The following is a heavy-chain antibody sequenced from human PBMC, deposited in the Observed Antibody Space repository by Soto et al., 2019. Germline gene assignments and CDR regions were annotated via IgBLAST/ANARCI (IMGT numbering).Heavy chain of an antibody. D-gene: IGHD2-15*01. CDR2: ISSSSSTI. CDR3: ARERIVVVVAATNGMDV. J-gene: IGHJ6*02. V-gene: IGHV3-48*02. CDR1: GFTFSSYS. Sequence: GGSLRLSCAASGFTFSSYSMNWVRQAPGKGLEWVSYISSSSSTIYYADSVKGRFTISRDNAKNSLYLQMNSLRDEDTAVYYCARERIVVVVAATNGMDVWGQGTTVTVSS.